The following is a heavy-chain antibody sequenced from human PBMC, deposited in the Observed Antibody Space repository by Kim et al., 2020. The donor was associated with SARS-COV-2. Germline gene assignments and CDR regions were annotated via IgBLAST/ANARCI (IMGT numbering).Heavy chain of an antibody. CDR2: IKSKTDGGTT. Sequence: GGSLRLSCAASGLTFRNACMRWVRQTPGKGLEWVAQIKSKTDGGTTDYAAPVKGSFSISRDDSTNTLYLQMNSLETEDTAVYYCTTDRGSVANREVWGLYGADVWGQGTTGTVSS. D-gene: IGHD6-6*01. J-gene: IGHJ6*02. CDR3: TTDRGSVANREVWGLYGADV. V-gene: IGHV3-15*01. CDR1: GLTFRNAC.